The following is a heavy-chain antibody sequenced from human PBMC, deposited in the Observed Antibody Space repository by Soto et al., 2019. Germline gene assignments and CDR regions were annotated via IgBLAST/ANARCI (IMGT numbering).Heavy chain of an antibody. CDR2: IYHSGST. D-gene: IGHD6-13*01. V-gene: IGHV4-4*02. Sequence: SESLSLTCAVSGGSISSSNRWSWVRQPPGKGLEWIGEIYHSGSTNYNPSLKSRVTISVDKSKNQFSLKLSSVTAADTAVYYCAGCIAAPGTGGEAYYYYGMDVWGQGTTVTVSS. CDR1: GGSISSSNR. CDR3: AGCIAAPGTGGEAYYYYGMDV. J-gene: IGHJ6*02.